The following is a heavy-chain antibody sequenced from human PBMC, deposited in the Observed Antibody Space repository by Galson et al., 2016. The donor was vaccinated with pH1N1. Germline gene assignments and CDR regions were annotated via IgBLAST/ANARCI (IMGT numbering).Heavy chain of an antibody. Sequence: SLRLSCAASGFTFTSYAMHWVRQAPGKGLEWVAKINQDGSWKYYVDSMKGRCTISRDNAENSLSLQMNSLRVEDTALYYCATEDYYTSLYWGQGILVTVSS. J-gene: IGHJ4*02. CDR1: GFTFTSYA. D-gene: IGHD1-26*01. CDR2: INQDGSWK. CDR3: ATEDYYTSLY. V-gene: IGHV3-7*01.